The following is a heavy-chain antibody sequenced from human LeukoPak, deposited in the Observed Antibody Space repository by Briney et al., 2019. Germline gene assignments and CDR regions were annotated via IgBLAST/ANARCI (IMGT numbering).Heavy chain of an antibody. V-gene: IGHV1-2*02. CDR3: ASSGVATIRGGDYYYYYMDV. Sequence: ASVKVSCKASGYTFTVYYMHWVRQAPGQGLEWMGWINPNSGGTNYAQKFQGRVTITRDTSISTAYMELSRLRSEDTAVYYCASSGVATIRGGDYYYYYMDVWGKGTTVTISS. J-gene: IGHJ6*03. CDR1: GYTFTVYY. D-gene: IGHD5-12*01. CDR2: INPNSGGT.